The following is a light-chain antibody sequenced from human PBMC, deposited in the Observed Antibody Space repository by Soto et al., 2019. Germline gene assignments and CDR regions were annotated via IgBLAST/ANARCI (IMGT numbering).Light chain of an antibody. CDR3: QQSSRPPLT. V-gene: IGKV1-39*01. J-gene: IGKJ3*01. CDR1: QSIRNY. CDR2: AAS. Sequence: DIQMTQSPSSLSASVGDRVTLSCRASQSIRNYVNWYQKTPGTAPNVLIYAASSLQSGLPSRFSGSGSGTEFPLTISSLPPDVFATYYCQQSSRPPLTFGPGTKVAIK.